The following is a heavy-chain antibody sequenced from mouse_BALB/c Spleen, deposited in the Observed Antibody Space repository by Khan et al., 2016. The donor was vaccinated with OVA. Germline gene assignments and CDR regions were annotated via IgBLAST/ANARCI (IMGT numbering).Heavy chain of an antibody. Sequence: DVQLVESGGGLVKPGGSLKLSCAASGFAFSSYDMSWVRQTPEKRLEWVAYISSGGGSTYYPDTVKGRFAISRDNAKNTMYLQMSSLKSEDTAMFYCARGWGGNFYYAMDYWGQGTSVTVSS. CDR3: ARGWGGNFYYAMDY. CDR1: GFAFSSYD. CDR2: ISSGGGST. D-gene: IGHD1-1*02. J-gene: IGHJ4*01. V-gene: IGHV5-12-1*01.